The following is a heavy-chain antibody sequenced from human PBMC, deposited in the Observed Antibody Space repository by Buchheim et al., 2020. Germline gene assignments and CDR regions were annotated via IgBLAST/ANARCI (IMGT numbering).Heavy chain of an antibody. D-gene: IGHD3-10*01. J-gene: IGHJ6*02. CDR2: ILYDGSNK. CDR1: GFTFSSYG. Sequence: QVQLVESGGGVVQPGRSLRLSCAASGFTFSSYGMHWVRQAPGKGLEWVAVILYDGSNKYYADSVKGRFTISRDNSKNTLYLQMNSLRAEDTAVYYCAKDLTEFYYYGMDVWGQGTT. V-gene: IGHV3-30*18. CDR3: AKDLTEFYYYGMDV.